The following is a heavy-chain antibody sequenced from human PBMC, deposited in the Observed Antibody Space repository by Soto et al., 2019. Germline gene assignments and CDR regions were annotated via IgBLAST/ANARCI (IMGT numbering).Heavy chain of an antibody. Sequence: LSLTCAASGFTFSSYAMSWVRQAPGKGLEWVSAISGSGGSTYYADSVKGRFTISRDNSKNTLYLQMNSLRAEDTAVYYCAKDLRYFDYGPYYFDYWGQGTLVTVSS. V-gene: IGHV3-23*01. CDR3: AKDLRYFDYGPYYFDY. J-gene: IGHJ4*02. D-gene: IGHD3-9*01. CDR1: GFTFSSYA. CDR2: ISGSGGST.